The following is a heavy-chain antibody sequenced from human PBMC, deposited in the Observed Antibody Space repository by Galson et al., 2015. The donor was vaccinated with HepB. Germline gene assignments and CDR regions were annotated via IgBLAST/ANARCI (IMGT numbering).Heavy chain of an antibody. CDR2: IYHSGST. Sequence: TLSLTCAVSGGSISSGGYSWSWIRQPPGKGLEWIGYIYHSGSTYYNPSLKSRVTISVDRSKNQFSLKLSSVTAADTAVYYCARDSGRGGRYFDYWGQGTLVTVSS. CDR3: ARDSGRGGRYFDY. CDR1: GGSISSGGYS. J-gene: IGHJ4*02. D-gene: IGHD1-26*01. V-gene: IGHV4-30-2*01.